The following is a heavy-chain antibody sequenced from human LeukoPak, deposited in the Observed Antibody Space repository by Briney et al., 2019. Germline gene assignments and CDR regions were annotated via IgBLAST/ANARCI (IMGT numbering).Heavy chain of an antibody. D-gene: IGHD3-22*01. V-gene: IGHV3-9*01. Sequence: GGSLRLSCAASGFTFDDYAMHWVRQAPGKGLEWVSGISWNSGSIGYADSVKGRFTISRDNAKNSLYLQMNSLRAEDTALYYCAKDRVSNYYDSSGYSAGGLDYWGQGTLVTVSS. CDR1: GFTFDDYA. CDR3: AKDRVSNYYDSSGYSAGGLDY. J-gene: IGHJ4*02. CDR2: ISWNSGSI.